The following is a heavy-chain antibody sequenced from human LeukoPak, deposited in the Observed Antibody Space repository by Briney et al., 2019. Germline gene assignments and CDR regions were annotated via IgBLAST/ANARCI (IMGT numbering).Heavy chain of an antibody. CDR1: GYSISSGYY. CDR2: IYHSGST. CDR3: ARAPVVVAATDAGYNWFDP. V-gene: IGHV4-38-2*01. D-gene: IGHD2-15*01. Sequence: SETLSLTCAVSGYSISSGYYWGWIRQPPGKGLEWIGSIYHSGSTYYNPSLKSRVTISVDTSKNLFSLKLSSVTAADTAVYYCARAPVVVAATDAGYNWFDPWGQGTLVTVSS. J-gene: IGHJ5*02.